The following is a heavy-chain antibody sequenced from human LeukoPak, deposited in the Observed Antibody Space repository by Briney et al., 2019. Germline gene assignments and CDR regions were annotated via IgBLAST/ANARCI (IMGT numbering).Heavy chain of an antibody. CDR2: INHSGST. V-gene: IGHV4-34*01. J-gene: IGHJ3*02. D-gene: IGHD3-3*01. Sequence: PSETLSLTCAVYGGSFSGYYWSWIRQPPGKGLEWIGEINHSGSTNYNPSLKSRVTISVDTSKNQFSLKLSSVTAADTAVYYCARGLEYYDFWSGYYWADAFDIWGQGTMVTVSS. CDR1: GGSFSGYY. CDR3: ARGLEYYDFWSGYYWADAFDI.